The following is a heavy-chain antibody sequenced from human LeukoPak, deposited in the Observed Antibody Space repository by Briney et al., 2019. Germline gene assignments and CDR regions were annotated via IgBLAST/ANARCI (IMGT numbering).Heavy chain of an antibody. CDR3: VRDHSGWSLDP. D-gene: IGHD6-19*01. V-gene: IGHV3-48*03. CDR2: ISDSGTTI. J-gene: IGHJ5*02. CDR1: GFTFSSYE. Sequence: SGGSLRLSCAASGFTFSSYEMNWVRQAPGKGLEWISYISDSGTTINYADSVKGRFTISRDNAKNSPYLQMNSLRAEDTAVYYCVRDHSGWSLDPWGQGTLVTVSS.